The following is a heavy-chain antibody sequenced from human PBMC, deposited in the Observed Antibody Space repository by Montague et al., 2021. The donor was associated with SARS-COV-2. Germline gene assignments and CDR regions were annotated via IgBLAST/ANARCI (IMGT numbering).Heavy chain of an antibody. CDR2: VIHSGTT. J-gene: IGHJ6*02. CDR3: ASGEFFYYGSGNYYRSALDD. Sequence: SETLSLTCHVYGASFNGYYWSWVRQSPGKGLEWIGEVIHSGTTNYNPSLKGRVTISIDSSNDRFSLRLTSLTAADTGVYYCASGEFFYYGSGNYYRSALDDWGQGTTVTVSS. V-gene: IGHV4-34*12. CDR1: GASFNGYY. D-gene: IGHD3-10*01.